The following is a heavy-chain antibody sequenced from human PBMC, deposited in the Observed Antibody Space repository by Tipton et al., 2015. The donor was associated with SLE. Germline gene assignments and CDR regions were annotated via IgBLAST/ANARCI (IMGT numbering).Heavy chain of an antibody. CDR3: ARDRRGSGYKTGYAFDI. Sequence: SLRLSCAASGFTFSSYSMNWVRQAPGKGLEWVSSISSSSSYIYYADSVKGRFTISRDNAKNSLYLQMNSLRAEDTAVYYCARDRRGSGYKTGYAFDIWGQGTMVTVSS. D-gene: IGHD3-22*01. CDR1: GFTFSSYS. V-gene: IGHV3-21*01. CDR2: ISSSSSYI. J-gene: IGHJ3*02.